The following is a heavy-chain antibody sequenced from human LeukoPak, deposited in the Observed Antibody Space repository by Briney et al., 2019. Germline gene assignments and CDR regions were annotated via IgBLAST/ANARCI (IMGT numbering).Heavy chain of an antibody. Sequence: ASVKVSCEASGYTFTSYYMHWVRQAPGQGFEWMGIINPSGGSTSYAQKFQGRVTMTRDTSTSTVYMELSSLRSEDTAVYYCARDKSAVAVDYWGQGTLVTVSS. J-gene: IGHJ4*02. CDR3: ARDKSAVAVDY. CDR1: GYTFTSYY. D-gene: IGHD6-19*01. CDR2: INPSGGST. V-gene: IGHV1-46*01.